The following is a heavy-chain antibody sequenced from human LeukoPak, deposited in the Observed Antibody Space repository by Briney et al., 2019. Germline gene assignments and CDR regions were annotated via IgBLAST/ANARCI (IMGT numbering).Heavy chain of an antibody. Sequence: SETLSLTCTVSGGSISSSSYYWGWIRQPPGKGLEWIGSIYYSGSTYYNPSLKSRVTISVDTSKNQSSLKLSSVTAADTAVYYCARAPRPSRVDYWGQGTLVTVSS. V-gene: IGHV4-39*01. CDR2: IYYSGST. CDR1: GGSISSSSYY. D-gene: IGHD6-6*01. CDR3: ARAPRPSRVDY. J-gene: IGHJ4*02.